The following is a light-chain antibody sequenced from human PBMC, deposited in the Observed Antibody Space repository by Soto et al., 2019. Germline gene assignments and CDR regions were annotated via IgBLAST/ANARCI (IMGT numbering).Light chain of an antibody. CDR1: VLAKRY. CDR2: KDT. V-gene: IGLV3-27*01. J-gene: IGLJ2*01. Sequence: YELTQPSSVSVSPGQTARITCSGDVLAKRYVRWFQQKPGQAPVLVIFKDTERPSGIPERFSGSSSGTTVTLTISGAQVEDEADYYCYSVADNNLVFGGGTKLTVL. CDR3: YSVADNNLV.